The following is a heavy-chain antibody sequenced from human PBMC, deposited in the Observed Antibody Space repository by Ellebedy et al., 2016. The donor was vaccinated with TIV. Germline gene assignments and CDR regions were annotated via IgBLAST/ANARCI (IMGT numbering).Heavy chain of an antibody. D-gene: IGHD1-1*01. CDR3: ITGGGDWNPFED. J-gene: IGHJ4*02. CDR2: IKRKSDGGTT. V-gene: IGHV3-15*01. CDR1: GFAFSDAW. Sequence: PGGSLRLSCAASGFAFSDAWMTWVRQAPGKGLEWVGLIKRKSDGGTTAYAAPVKGRFSISRDDSKNTLSLQMNSLKNEDTAVYYCITGGGDWNPFEDWGQGTLVTVSS.